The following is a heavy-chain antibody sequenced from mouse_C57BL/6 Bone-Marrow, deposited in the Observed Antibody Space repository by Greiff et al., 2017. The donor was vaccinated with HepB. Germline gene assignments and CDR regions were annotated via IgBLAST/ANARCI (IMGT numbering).Heavy chain of an antibody. CDR2: IYPGSGST. CDR3: ARGASPPTRCAY. V-gene: IGHV1-55*01. Sequence: VQLQQPGAELVKPGASVKMSCKASGYTFTSYWITWVKQRPGQGLEWIGDIYPGSGSTNYNEKFKSKATLTVDTSSSTAYMQLSSLTSEDSAVYYCARGASPPTRCAYWGQGTLVTVSA. J-gene: IGHJ3*01. D-gene: IGHD6-1*01. CDR1: GYTFTSYW.